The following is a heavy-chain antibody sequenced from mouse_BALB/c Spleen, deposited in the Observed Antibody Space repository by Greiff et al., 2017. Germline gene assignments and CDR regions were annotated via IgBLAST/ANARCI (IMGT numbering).Heavy chain of an antibody. J-gene: IGHJ1*01. Sequence: EVMLVESGPGLVKPSQSLSLTCTVTGYSITSDYAWNWIRQFPGNKLEWMGYISYSGSTSYNPSLKSRISITRDTSKNQFFLQLNSVTTEDTATYYCARTADGYGWYFDVWGAGTTVTVSS. V-gene: IGHV3-2*02. CDR2: ISYSGST. D-gene: IGHD2-3*01. CDR1: GYSITSDYA. CDR3: ARTADGYGWYFDV.